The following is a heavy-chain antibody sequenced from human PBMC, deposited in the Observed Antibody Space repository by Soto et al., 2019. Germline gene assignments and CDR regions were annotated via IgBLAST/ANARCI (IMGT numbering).Heavy chain of an antibody. J-gene: IGHJ4*02. V-gene: IGHV4-39*01. CDR3: ARLEGGGSSNPGIEVYFDY. CDR2: IYYSGST. CDR1: GGSISSSSYY. D-gene: IGHD1-26*01. Sequence: QLQLQESGPGLVKPSETLSLTCTVSGGSISSSSYYWGWIRQPPGKGLEWIGSIYYSGSTYYNPSLKSRVTISVDTSKNQFSLKLSSVTAADTAVYYCARLEGGGSSNPGIEVYFDYWGQGTLVTVSS.